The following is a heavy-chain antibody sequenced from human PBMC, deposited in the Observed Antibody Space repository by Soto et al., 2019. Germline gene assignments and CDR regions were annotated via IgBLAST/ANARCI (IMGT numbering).Heavy chain of an antibody. J-gene: IGHJ4*02. CDR3: ARVFYYDGSGYQGYY. D-gene: IGHD3-22*01. CDR1: GYTFSNYA. CDR2: INTANGNT. V-gene: IGHV1-3*04. Sequence: QVQLVQSGAEVKKPGASVKVSCKASGYTFSNYAIHWVRQAPGQTLEWMGRINTANGNTKYAQNFQGRVSITRDTSASTAYMELSSLRSEDTAVYYCARVFYYDGSGYQGYYWGQGTLVTVSS.